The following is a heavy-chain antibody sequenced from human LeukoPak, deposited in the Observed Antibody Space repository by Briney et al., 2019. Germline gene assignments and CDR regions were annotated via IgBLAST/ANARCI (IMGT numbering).Heavy chain of an antibody. V-gene: IGHV3-7*03. CDR2: INQDGTEK. CDR1: GFTFSSFA. CDR3: ARGPLIAAAGTW. J-gene: IGHJ4*02. Sequence: PGKSLRLSCAASGFTFSSFAMHWVRQAPGEGLEWVAKINQDGTEKVYVDSVRGRFTISRDNAKNSLFLQMNSLRAEDTAVYYCARGPLIAAAGTWWGQGTLVTVSS. D-gene: IGHD6-13*01.